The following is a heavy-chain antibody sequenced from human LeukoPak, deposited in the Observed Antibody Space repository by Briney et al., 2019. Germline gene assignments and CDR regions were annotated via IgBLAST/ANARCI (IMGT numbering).Heavy chain of an antibody. V-gene: IGHV3-23*01. J-gene: IGHJ4*02. CDR2: ISGSGGST. CDR1: GVTVSSNF. D-gene: IGHD6-13*01. CDR3: AKTGTPWYYFDY. Sequence: GGSLRLSCAVSGVTVSSNFMSWVRQAPGKGLEWVSAISGSGGSTYYADSVKGRFTISRDNSKNTLYLQMNSLRAEDTAVYYCAKTGTPWYYFDYWGQGTLVTVSS.